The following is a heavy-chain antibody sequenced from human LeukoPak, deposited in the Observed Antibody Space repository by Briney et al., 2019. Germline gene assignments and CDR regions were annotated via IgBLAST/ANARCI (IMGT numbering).Heavy chain of an antibody. Sequence: GGSLRLSCAASGFTFSSYEMNWVRQAPGKGLEWVSYISSSGSTIYYADSVKGRFTISRDNAKNSLYLQMNSLRAEDTAVYYCASHLWFGELSGLDYWGQGTLVTVSS. CDR3: ASHLWFGELSGLDY. CDR2: ISSSGSTI. CDR1: GFTFSSYE. D-gene: IGHD3-10*01. V-gene: IGHV3-48*03. J-gene: IGHJ4*02.